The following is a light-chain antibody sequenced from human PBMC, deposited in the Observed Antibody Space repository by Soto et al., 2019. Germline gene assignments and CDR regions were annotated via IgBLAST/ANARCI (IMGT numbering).Light chain of an antibody. J-gene: IGLJ2*01. V-gene: IGLV1-40*01. CDR1: SSNIGAGYD. Sequence: QSVLTQPPSVSGAPGQRVTISCTGSSSNIGAGYDVHWYQQLPGTAPKLLIYGNSNRPSGVPDRFSGSKSGTSASLAITGLQAEDEADYYCPSYYSSLNAVVFGGGTKVTVL. CDR3: PSYYSSLNAVV. CDR2: GNS.